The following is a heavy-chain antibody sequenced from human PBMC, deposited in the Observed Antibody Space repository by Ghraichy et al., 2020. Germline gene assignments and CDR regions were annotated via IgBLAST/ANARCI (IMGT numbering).Heavy chain of an antibody. CDR2: INGDGSST. Sequence: GGSLRLSCAASGFSFSRYWMHWVRQAPGKGLVWVSRINGDGSSTTYADSVKGRFTISRDNAKNTVFLQMNSLRAEDTAVYYCARDFRYSLDSWGQGALVTVSS. CDR3: ARDFRYSLDS. V-gene: IGHV3-74*01. D-gene: IGHD5-12*01. CDR1: GFSFSRYW. J-gene: IGHJ4*02.